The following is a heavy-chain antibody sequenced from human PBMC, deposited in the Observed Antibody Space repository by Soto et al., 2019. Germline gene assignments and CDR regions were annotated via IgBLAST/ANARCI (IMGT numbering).Heavy chain of an antibody. CDR3: ARGSNMVRGVPFRKKPYGMDV. D-gene: IGHD3-10*01. V-gene: IGHV4-31*03. CDR2: IYYSGST. J-gene: IGHJ6*02. Sequence: PSETLSLTCTVSGGSISSGGYYWSWIRQHPGKGLEWIGYIYYSGSTYYNPSLKSRVTISVDTSKNQFSLKLSSVTAADTAVYYCARGSNMVRGVPFRKKPYGMDVWGQGTTVTVSS. CDR1: GGSISSGGYY.